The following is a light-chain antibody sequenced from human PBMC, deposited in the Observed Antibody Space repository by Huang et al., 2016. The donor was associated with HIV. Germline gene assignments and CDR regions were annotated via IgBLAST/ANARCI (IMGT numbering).Light chain of an antibody. CDR2: GAS. J-gene: IGKJ4*01. V-gene: IGKV3-20*01. CDR3: QQYSSSPLT. Sequence: DIVLTPSPGTLSLSPADKATLSCRASQSVSSNYLAWYQQKPGQAPRLLIYGASSMATGIPYRFSGSGSGTDFTLTISRLEPEDFVLYYCQQYSSSPLTFGGGTKVEIK. CDR1: QSVSSNY.